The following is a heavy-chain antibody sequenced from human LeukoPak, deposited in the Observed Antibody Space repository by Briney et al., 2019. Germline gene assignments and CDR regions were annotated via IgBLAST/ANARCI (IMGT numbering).Heavy chain of an antibody. CDR3: ARGSFDYGDYQIFDY. J-gene: IGHJ4*02. V-gene: IGHV4-34*01. Sequence: SETLSLTCAVYAGSFSNYYWSWIRQPPGKGLEWIGEIYHSGSTNYNPSLKSRVTISVDTSKNQFSLKLSSVTAADTAMYYCARGSFDYGDYQIFDYWGQGTLVTVSS. D-gene: IGHD4-17*01. CDR1: AGSFSNYY. CDR2: IYHSGST.